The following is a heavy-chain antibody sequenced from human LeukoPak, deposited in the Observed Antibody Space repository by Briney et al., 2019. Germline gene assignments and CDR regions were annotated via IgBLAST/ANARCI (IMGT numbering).Heavy chain of an antibody. CDR1: GGSISSSSYY. CDR3: ARFGVGALHDAFDI. CDR2: IYYSGST. D-gene: IGHD3-3*01. J-gene: IGHJ3*02. Sequence: SETLSLTCTVSGGSISSSSYYWGWIRQPPGKGLEWIGSIYYSGSTYYNPSLKSRVTISVDTSKNQFSLKLSSVTAADTAVYYCARFGVGALHDAFDIWGQGTMVTVSS. V-gene: IGHV4-39*01.